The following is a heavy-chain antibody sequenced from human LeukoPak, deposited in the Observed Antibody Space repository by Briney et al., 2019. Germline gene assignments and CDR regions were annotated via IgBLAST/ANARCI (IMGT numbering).Heavy chain of an antibody. J-gene: IGHJ4*02. CDR2: IYHSGST. CDR1: GYSISSGYY. V-gene: IGHV4-38-2*02. D-gene: IGHD5-12*01. CDR3: ARDHGSGGYDLRRYFGY. Sequence: SETLSLTCTVSGYSISSGYYWGWIRQPPGKGLEWIGSIYHSGSTYYNPSLKSRVTISVDTSKNQFSLKLSSVTAADTAVYYCARDHGSGGYDLRRYFGYWGQGTLVTVSS.